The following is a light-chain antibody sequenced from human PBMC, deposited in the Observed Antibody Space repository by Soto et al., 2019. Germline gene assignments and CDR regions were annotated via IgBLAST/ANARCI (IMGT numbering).Light chain of an antibody. Sequence: EIVLTQSPATLSVSPGERATLSCRASQSIGGSLAWYQQKPGQAPRLLIYGTSNRATDVPARFSGGGSGTDFTLTISSLQSEDFAVYYCQQYANWWAFGQGTKVEIK. V-gene: IGKV3-15*01. CDR3: QQYANWWA. J-gene: IGKJ1*01. CDR2: GTS. CDR1: QSIGGS.